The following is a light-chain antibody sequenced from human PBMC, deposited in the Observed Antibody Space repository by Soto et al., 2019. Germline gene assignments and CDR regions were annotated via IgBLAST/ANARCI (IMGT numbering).Light chain of an antibody. CDR3: QQSDSTPALT. Sequence: DIQMTQSPSSLSASVGDRVTITCRASQSISSYLNWYQQKPGKAPKLLIYAASSLQSGVPSRFSSSGAGTDFALTSSRLQREEFATYSCQQSDSTPALTFGGGTKVEIK. CDR1: QSISSY. CDR2: AAS. V-gene: IGKV1-39*01. J-gene: IGKJ4*01.